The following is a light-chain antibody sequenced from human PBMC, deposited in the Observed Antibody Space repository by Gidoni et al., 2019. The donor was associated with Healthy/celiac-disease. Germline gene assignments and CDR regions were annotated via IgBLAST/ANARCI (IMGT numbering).Light chain of an antibody. CDR1: QSVSSY. V-gene: IGKV3-11*01. CDR2: DAS. Sequence: EIVLTQSPATLSLSPGERATLSCRASQSVSSYLAWYQQKPGQAPRLLIYDASNRGTGIPARFSGSGSGTDFTLTISILEPEDFAVYYCQQRSNWPLTFXGXTKVEIK. J-gene: IGKJ4*01. CDR3: QQRSNWPLT.